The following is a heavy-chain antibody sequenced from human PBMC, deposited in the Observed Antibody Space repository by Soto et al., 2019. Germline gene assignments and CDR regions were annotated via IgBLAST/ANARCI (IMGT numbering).Heavy chain of an antibody. D-gene: IGHD1-26*01. Sequence: QVQLVESGGGVVQPGRSLRLSCAASGFTFSIYGMHWVRHAPGKGLAWVATISFDGSEKYYTDSVKGRFHISRESSKNTMYLQMDSLRVEDTAVYYCARDRRLYYSDAFDIWGQGTTVTVSS. CDR2: ISFDGSEK. V-gene: IGHV3-30*03. CDR3: ARDRRLYYSDAFDI. CDR1: GFTFSIYG. J-gene: IGHJ3*02.